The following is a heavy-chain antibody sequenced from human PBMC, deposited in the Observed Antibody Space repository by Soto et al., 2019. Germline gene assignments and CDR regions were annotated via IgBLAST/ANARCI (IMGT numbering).Heavy chain of an antibody. CDR2: ISISSTTR. CDR3: SRRRYSSGWSDS. V-gene: IGHV3-48*02. CDR1: GFSMSSYS. D-gene: IGHD6-19*01. Sequence: SLRLSCAASGFSMSSYSMTWVRQAPGKGLEWVSYISISSTTRSYTDSVKGRFTISRDNAKNSLFLQMSSLRDEDTAVYYCSRRRYSSGWSDSWGQGSQVTVSS. J-gene: IGHJ5*01.